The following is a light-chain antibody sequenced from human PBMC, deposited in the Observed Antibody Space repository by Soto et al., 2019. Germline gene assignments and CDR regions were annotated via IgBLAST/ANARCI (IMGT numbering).Light chain of an antibody. CDR3: SSYGGSDNVV. V-gene: IGLV2-8*01. CDR1: SSDVGGYSY. Sequence: QSALTQPPSASGSPGQSVTISCTGTSSDVGGYSYVSWYQQHPGKAPKLVIYEVIKRPSGVPDRFSGSKSGNTASLTVSGLQAEDEADYYCSSYGGSDNVVFGGGTKLTVL. CDR2: EVI. J-gene: IGLJ2*01.